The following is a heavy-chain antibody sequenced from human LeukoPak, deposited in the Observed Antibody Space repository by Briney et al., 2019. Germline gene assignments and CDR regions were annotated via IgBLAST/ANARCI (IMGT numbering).Heavy chain of an antibody. CDR1: GYTFSDYA. CDR3: ARNLVGKTDFDY. D-gene: IGHD6-19*01. J-gene: IGHJ4*02. CDR2: INAGNGDT. Sequence: ASVKVSCKASGYTFSDYAMHWVRQAPGQRLEWMGWINAGNGDTKYSQKLQGRVTITWDTSASTVHMELSSLRSEDTAVYYCARNLVGKTDFDYWGQGTLVTVSS. V-gene: IGHV1-3*01.